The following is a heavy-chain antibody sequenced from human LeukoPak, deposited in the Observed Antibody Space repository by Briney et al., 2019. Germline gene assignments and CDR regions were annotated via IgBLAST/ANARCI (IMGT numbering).Heavy chain of an antibody. V-gene: IGHV3-74*01. Sequence: PGGSLRLSCAASGFTFSSYWMHWVRHAPGKGLVWVSRINSDGSSTSYADSVKGRFTISRDNAKNTLYLQMNSLRAEDTAVYYCARARYSSSWWTNWFDPWGQGTLVTVSS. CDR2: INSDGSST. J-gene: IGHJ5*02. CDR1: GFTFSSYW. CDR3: ARARYSSSWWTNWFDP. D-gene: IGHD6-13*01.